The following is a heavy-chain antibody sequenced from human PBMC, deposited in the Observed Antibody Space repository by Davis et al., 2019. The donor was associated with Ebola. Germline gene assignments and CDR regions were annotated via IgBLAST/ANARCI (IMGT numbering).Heavy chain of an antibody. D-gene: IGHD3-10*01. V-gene: IGHV3-48*01. Sequence: PGGSLRLSCAASGLSVNSYSMNWVRQAPGKGLEWISYISDSGINIYYAESVRGRFTISRDSVENSLFLQMNSLRGEDTAIYYCASARSAYGSGSHTSGWNYFDYWGLGTLVTVSS. J-gene: IGHJ4*02. CDR2: ISDSGINI. CDR1: GLSVNSYS. CDR3: ASARSAYGSGSHTSGWNYFDY.